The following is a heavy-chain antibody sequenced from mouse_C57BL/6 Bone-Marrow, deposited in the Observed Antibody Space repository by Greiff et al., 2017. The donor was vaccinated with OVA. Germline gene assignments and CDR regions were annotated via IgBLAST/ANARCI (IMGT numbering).Heavy chain of an antibody. CDR2: IYPGDGDT. V-gene: IGHV1-82*01. CDR3: ARRYGNFWYFDV. J-gene: IGHJ1*03. CDR1: GYAFSSSW. Sequence: QVQLQQSGPELVKPGASVKISCKASGYAFSSSWMNWVKQRPGKGLEWIGRIYPGDGDTNYNGKFKGKATLTADKSSSTAYMQLSSLTSEDSAVYFCARRYGNFWYFDVWGTGTTVTVSS. D-gene: IGHD2-10*02.